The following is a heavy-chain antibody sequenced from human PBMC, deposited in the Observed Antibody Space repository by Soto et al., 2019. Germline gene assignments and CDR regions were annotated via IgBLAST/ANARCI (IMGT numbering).Heavy chain of an antibody. CDR2: ISGYNGNT. V-gene: IGHV1-18*01. CDR1: DNTFTHYG. CDR3: AATGGNYFGLDV. Sequence: ASVKVSCKSSDNTFTHYGINWVRQAPGQGLEWMGWISGYNGNTKYAQKFQDRVTMTADTSTRTAFMEVRSLTSDDTGVYFCAATGGNYFGLDVWGQGTTVTV. J-gene: IGHJ6*02. D-gene: IGHD2-8*02.